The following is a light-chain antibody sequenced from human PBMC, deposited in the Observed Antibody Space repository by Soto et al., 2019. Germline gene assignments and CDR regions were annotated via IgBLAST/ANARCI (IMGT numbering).Light chain of an antibody. CDR1: PGISSF. Sequence: VISMTQSPSLLSASTGDLVTITCRVSPGISSFLAWYQQKPGKAPELLLYAASILQGGVPSRFSGSGSGTDFTLTISGLQSEDSATYYCQQYYSFPWTFGQGTKVEVK. J-gene: IGKJ1*01. CDR2: AAS. CDR3: QQYYSFPWT. V-gene: IGKV1D-8*01.